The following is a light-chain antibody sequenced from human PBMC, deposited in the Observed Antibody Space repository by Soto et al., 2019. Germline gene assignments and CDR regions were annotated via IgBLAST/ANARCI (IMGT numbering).Light chain of an antibody. CDR2: GAS. Sequence: EIVMTQSPATLSVSPGERATLSCRASQSVSSNLAWYQQKPGQAPRLLIYGASSRATGIPDRFSGSGSGTDFTLTISRLGPEDFAVYYCQQYTTSPFTFGPGTKVDIK. CDR3: QQYTTSPFT. CDR1: QSVSSN. J-gene: IGKJ3*01. V-gene: IGKV3-20*01.